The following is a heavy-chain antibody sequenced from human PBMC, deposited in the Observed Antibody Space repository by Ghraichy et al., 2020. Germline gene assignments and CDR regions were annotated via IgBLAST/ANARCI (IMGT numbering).Heavy chain of an antibody. V-gene: IGHV3-21*01. CDR2: ISSSSSYI. CDR1: GFTFSSYS. CDR3: ARGTTDYGDYVDYYDSSGYPEYFDY. J-gene: IGHJ4*02. D-gene: IGHD3-22*01. Sequence: GGSLRLSCAASGFTFSSYSMNWVRQAPGKGLEWVSSISSSSSYIYYADSVKGRFTISRDNAKNSLYLQMNSLRAEDTAVYYCARGTTDYGDYVDYYDSSGYPEYFDYWGQGTLVTVSS.